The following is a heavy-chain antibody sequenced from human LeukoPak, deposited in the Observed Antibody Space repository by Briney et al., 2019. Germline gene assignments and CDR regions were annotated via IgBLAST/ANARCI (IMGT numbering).Heavy chain of an antibody. V-gene: IGHV3-7*03. D-gene: IGHD4-23*01. J-gene: IGHJ4*02. CDR2: INQDGSGK. CDR1: GFTFSSYW. CDR3: ARRAGGYSHPYDY. Sequence: GGSLRLSCAASGFTFSSYWMSWVRQAPGKGLEWVANINQDGSGKYYVDSVKGRFTISRDISKNTLYLQMSSLRAEDTAVYYCARRAGGYSHPYDYWGQGVLVTVSS.